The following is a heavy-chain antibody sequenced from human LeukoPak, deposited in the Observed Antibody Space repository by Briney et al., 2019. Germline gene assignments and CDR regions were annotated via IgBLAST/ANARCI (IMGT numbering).Heavy chain of an antibody. J-gene: IGHJ4*02. V-gene: IGHV3-23*01. D-gene: IGHD1-26*01. Sequence: PGGSLRLSCAVSGFTFSSYAMNWVRQAPGKGLEWVSVISGSDGSTYYADSVKGRFTISRDNSKNTLYLQMNSLRAEDTAVYYCAKDLSGSYNGYFDYWGQGTLVTVSS. CDR2: ISGSDGST. CDR3: AKDLSGSYNGYFDY. CDR1: GFTFSSYA.